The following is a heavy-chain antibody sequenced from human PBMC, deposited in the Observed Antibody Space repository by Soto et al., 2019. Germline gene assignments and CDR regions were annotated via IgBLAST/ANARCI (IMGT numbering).Heavy chain of an antibody. CDR1: GFTFSSYA. CDR3: ARDQGNYYDSSGSITPYSDGMDV. Sequence: QVQLVASGGGVVQPGRSLRLSCAASGFTFSSYAMHWVRQAPGKGLEWVAVISYDGSNNYYADSVKGRYTISRDNSKNKQYRQMNSLRAEDTAVYYCARDQGNYYDSSGSITPYSDGMDVWGQGTTVTVSS. V-gene: IGHV3-30-3*01. D-gene: IGHD3-22*01. J-gene: IGHJ6*02. CDR2: ISYDGSNN.